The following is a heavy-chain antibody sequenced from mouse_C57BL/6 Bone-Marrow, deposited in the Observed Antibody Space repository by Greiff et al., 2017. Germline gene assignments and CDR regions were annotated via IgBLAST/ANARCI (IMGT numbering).Heavy chain of an antibody. CDR2: IYPGSGNT. J-gene: IGHJ1*03. D-gene: IGHD1-1*01. Sequence: VQLQQSGAELVRPGASVKLSCKASGYTFTDYYINWVKQRPGQGLEWIARIYPGSGNTYYNEKFKGKATLTAEKSSSTAYMQLSSLTSEDSAVFFCARWEYYYGSSHHWYFDVWGTGTTVTVSS. CDR1: GYTFTDYY. CDR3: ARWEYYYGSSHHWYFDV. V-gene: IGHV1-76*01.